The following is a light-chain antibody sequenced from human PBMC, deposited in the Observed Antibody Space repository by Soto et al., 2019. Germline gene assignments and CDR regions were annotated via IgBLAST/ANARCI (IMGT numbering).Light chain of an antibody. CDR2: DAS. V-gene: IGKV1-5*01. CDR3: QQSYSTPLT. CDR1: ESIATW. J-gene: IGKJ4*01. Sequence: DVHMTQSPSTLSASVGDRVTITCRASESIATWLAWYQQKPGKAPKLLIYDASRLESGVPSRFSGGGSGTEFTLTISGLQPDDFATYYCQQSYSTPLTFGGGTKVEIK.